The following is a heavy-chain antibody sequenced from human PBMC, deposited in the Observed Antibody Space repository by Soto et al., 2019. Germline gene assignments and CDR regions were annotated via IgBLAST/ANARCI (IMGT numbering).Heavy chain of an antibody. Sequence: GXSVNYSCKASVGTFSSYAISWVRQAPGQGLEWMGGIIPIFGTANYAQKFQGRVTITADESTSTAYMELGSLRSEDTAVYYCARDPERGTLGYCTNGVCYNYYYGMDVWGHGPTVTVSS. CDR3: ARDPERGTLGYCTNGVCYNYYYGMDV. D-gene: IGHD2-8*01. CDR2: IIPIFGTA. CDR1: VGTFSSYA. J-gene: IGHJ6*02. V-gene: IGHV1-69*13.